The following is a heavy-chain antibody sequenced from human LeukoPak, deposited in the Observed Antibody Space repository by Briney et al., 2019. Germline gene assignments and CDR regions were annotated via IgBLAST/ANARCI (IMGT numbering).Heavy chain of an antibody. CDR3: ARMTTGHDY. D-gene: IGHD4-17*01. J-gene: IGHJ4*02. CDR2: INHSGYT. Sequence: PSETLSLTYAVSGVSFNDYYWSWVRQPPGKGLEWIGEINHSGYTNDSPSLKSRVTLSIDTSRKQFSLNLRSVTVADTGIYYCARMTTGHDYWGQGTLVTVSS. V-gene: IGHV4-34*01. CDR1: GVSFNDYY.